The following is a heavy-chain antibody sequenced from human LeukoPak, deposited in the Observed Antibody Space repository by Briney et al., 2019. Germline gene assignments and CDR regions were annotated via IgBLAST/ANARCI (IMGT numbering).Heavy chain of an antibody. V-gene: IGHV3-48*02. CDR3: ARATPFDQQLPRYYYYGMDV. CDR1: GFTFSSYS. D-gene: IGHD6-13*01. CDR2: ISSSSSTI. J-gene: IGHJ6*02. Sequence: GGSLRLSCAAPGFTFSSYSMNWVRQAPGKGLEWVSYISSSSSTIYYADSVKGRFTISRDDAKNSLYLQMNSLRDEDTAVYYCARATPFDQQLPRYYYYGMDVWGQGTTVTVSS.